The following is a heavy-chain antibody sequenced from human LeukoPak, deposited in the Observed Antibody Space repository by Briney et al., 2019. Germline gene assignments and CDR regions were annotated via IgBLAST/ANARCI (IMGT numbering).Heavy chain of an antibody. D-gene: IGHD6-19*01. V-gene: IGHV4-39*01. CDR3: ARHSSGWLYYFDY. CDR1: GGSISSSSYY. Sequence: SETLSLTCTVSGGSISSSSYYWGWIRQPPGKGLEWIGSIYYSGSTYYNPSLKSRVTISVDTSKNQFSLKLSSVTAADPAVYYCARHSSGWLYYFDYWGQGTLVTVSS. CDR2: IYYSGST. J-gene: IGHJ4*02.